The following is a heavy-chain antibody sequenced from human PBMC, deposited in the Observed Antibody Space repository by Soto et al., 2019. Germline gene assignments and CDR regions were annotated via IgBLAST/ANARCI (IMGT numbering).Heavy chain of an antibody. Sequence: SETLSLTCTVSGVSVSGSSCWTWIRQAPGKGLEWIGCIFYNGTTNYNPSLRSPVTISVDTSKNQISLKLSSVTAADTALYYCARDWGTGFYQLDSWGQGTLVTVSS. V-gene: IGHV4-61*01. CDR2: IFYNGTT. CDR1: GVSVSGSSC. D-gene: IGHD2-2*01. J-gene: IGHJ4*02. CDR3: ARDWGTGFYQLDS.